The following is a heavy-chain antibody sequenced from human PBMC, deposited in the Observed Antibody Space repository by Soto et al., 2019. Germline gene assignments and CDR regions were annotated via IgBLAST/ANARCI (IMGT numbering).Heavy chain of an antibody. CDR2: INHVGGT. D-gene: IGHD3-22*01. CDR3: ARVRYYYDSRWDY. Sequence: SETLSLTCAVYGGFLSESYWTWIRQPPGKGLEWIGEINHVGGTNYNPSLKSRVTISVDTSKNQFSLKLSSVTAADTAVYYCARVRYYYDSRWDYWGQGTLVTVSS. CDR1: GGFLSESY. J-gene: IGHJ4*02. V-gene: IGHV4-34*01.